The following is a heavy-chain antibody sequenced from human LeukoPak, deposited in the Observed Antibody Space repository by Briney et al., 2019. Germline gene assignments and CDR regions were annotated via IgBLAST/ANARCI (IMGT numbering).Heavy chain of an antibody. CDR3: TTAYYYGSGSPFDY. J-gene: IGHJ4*02. CDR1: GFTFSNAW. Sequence: GGSLRLSCAASGFTFSNAWMSWVRQAPGKGLEWVGRIKSKTDGGTTDYAAPVKGRFTISRDDSKNTLYLQMNSLKPEDTAVYYCTTAYYYGSGSPFDYWGQGTLVTVSS. D-gene: IGHD3-10*01. CDR2: IKSKTDGGTT. V-gene: IGHV3-15*01.